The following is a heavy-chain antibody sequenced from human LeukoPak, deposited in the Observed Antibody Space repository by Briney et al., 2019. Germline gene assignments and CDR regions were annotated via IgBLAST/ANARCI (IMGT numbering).Heavy chain of an antibody. Sequence: GSLRLSCAASGFTFSNYLMHWVRQTPGKGLVWISRISTDGSFTNYADSVKGRFSISRDNAKNTLYLQMNSLRAEDTAVYYCASLYASGLFKVDYWGQGTLVTVSS. D-gene: IGHD2/OR15-2a*01. CDR3: ASLYASGLFKVDY. J-gene: IGHJ4*02. CDR2: ISTDGSFT. V-gene: IGHV3-74*01. CDR1: GFTFSNYL.